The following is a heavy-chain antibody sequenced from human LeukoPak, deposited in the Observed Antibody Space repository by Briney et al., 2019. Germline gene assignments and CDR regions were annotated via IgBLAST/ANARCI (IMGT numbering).Heavy chain of an antibody. CDR2: IYHSGST. J-gene: IGHJ4*02. V-gene: IGHV4-38-2*02. D-gene: IGHD2-2*01. CDR1: GYSISSGFY. Sequence: SETLSLTCTVSGYSISSGFYWGWIRQPPGKGLEWIGSIYHSGSTYYNPSLKSRVTISVDTSKNQFSLKLSSVTAADTAVYYCARAPVVPAAIFYWGQGTLVTASS. CDR3: ARAPVVPAAIFY.